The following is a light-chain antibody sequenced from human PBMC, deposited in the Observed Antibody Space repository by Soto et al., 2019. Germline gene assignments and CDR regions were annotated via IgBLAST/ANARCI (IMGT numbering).Light chain of an antibody. CDR3: AAWDDSLTGPV. V-gene: IGLV1-44*01. Sequence: HSVLSQPPSASGTPGQTVIISCSGSRSDIGSNFVNWYQHLPGTAPKLLIYNSNQRPSGVPDRFSGSKSGTSASLAISGLQSEDEADYYCAAWDDSLTGPVFGTGTKLTVL. CDR2: NSN. J-gene: IGLJ1*01. CDR1: RSDIGSNF.